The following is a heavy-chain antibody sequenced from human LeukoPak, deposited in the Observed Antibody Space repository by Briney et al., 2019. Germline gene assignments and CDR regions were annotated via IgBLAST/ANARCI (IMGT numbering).Heavy chain of an antibody. Sequence: GGSLRLSCVVSGFTFSRYWMSWVRQAPGKGLEWVANIKEDGSEKYYVDSVKGRFTISRDNAKNSLYLQMNSLRAEDTAAYYCVRVSRGDQNYRGQGTLVTVSS. J-gene: IGHJ4*02. CDR2: IKEDGSEK. D-gene: IGHD7-27*01. V-gene: IGHV3-7*01. CDR3: VRVSRGDQNY. CDR1: GFTFSRYW.